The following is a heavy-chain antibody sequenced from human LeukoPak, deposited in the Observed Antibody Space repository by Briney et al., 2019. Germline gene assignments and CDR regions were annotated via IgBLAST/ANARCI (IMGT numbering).Heavy chain of an antibody. V-gene: IGHV4-59*01. CDR1: GASISSYY. J-gene: IGHJ4*02. D-gene: IGHD5-12*01. CDR2: ICYSGST. Sequence: KPSETLSLTCTVSGASISSYYWSWLRQPPGKGLEWIGYICYSGSTNYNPYLKSRVTISVDTSKNQFSLKLSSVTAADTAVYYCARGGYSGYDPFDYWGQGTLVTVSS. CDR3: ARGGYSGYDPFDY.